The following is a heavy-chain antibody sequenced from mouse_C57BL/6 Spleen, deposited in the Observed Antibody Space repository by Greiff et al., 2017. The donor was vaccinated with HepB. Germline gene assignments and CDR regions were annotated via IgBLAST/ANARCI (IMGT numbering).Heavy chain of an antibody. CDR3: AREKDYDAFDY. V-gene: IGHV5-16*01. CDR2: INYDGSST. CDR1: GFPFSDYY. D-gene: IGHD2-4*01. J-gene: IGHJ2*01. Sequence: EVHLVESEGGLVQPGSSMKLSCTASGFPFSDYYMAWVRQVPEKGLEWVANINYDGSSTYYLDSLKSRFIISRDNAKNILYRQMSSLKSEDTATYYCAREKDYDAFDYWGQGTTLTVSS.